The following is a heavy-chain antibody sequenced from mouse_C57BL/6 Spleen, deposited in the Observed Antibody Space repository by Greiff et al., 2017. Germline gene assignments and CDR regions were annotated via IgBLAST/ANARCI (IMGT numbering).Heavy chain of an antibody. D-gene: IGHD4-1*01. CDR2: INPNNGGT. CDR3: ARRRTGTGAMDY. J-gene: IGHJ4*01. V-gene: IGHV1-26*01. Sequence: VQLQQSGPELVKPGASVKISCKASGYTFTDYYMNWVKQSHGKSLEWIGDINPNNGGTSYNQKFKGKATFTADTSSNTAYMQLSSLTTEDSAIYYCARRRTGTGAMDYWGQGTSVTVSS. CDR1: GYTFTDYY.